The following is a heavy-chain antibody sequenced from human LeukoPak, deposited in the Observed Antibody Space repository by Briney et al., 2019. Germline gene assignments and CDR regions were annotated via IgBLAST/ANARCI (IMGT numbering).Heavy chain of an antibody. J-gene: IGHJ5*02. CDR3: APRGDIEHSYGYGKWFDP. CDR1: GGSLSEYY. Sequence: SETLSLTCAVYGGSLSEYYWSWIRQPPGKRLEWIGEINHSGSTNYNASLKSRVTISVDTSKNQFSLRLSSVTAADTAVYYCAPRGDIEHSYGYGKWFDPWGQGTRVTVSS. CDR2: INHSGST. V-gene: IGHV4-34*01. D-gene: IGHD5-18*01.